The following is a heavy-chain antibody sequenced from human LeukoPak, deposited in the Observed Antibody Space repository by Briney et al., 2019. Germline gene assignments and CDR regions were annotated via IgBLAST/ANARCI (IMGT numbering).Heavy chain of an antibody. D-gene: IGHD5-18*01. CDR3: ARGEGYSYGRGDY. V-gene: IGHV1-8*01. CDR2: MNPNSGNT. CDR1: GYTFTSYD. J-gene: IGHJ4*02. Sequence: ASVKVSCKASGYTFTSYDINWVRQATGQGLEWIGWMNPNSGNTGYAQKFQGRVTMTRNTSISTAYMGLSSLRSEDTAVYYCARGEGYSYGRGDYWGQGTLVTVSS.